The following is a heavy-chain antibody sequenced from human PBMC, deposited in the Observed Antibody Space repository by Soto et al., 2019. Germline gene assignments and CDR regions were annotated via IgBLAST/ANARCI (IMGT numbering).Heavy chain of an antibody. V-gene: IGHV4-59*01. Sequence: SETLSLTCTVSGGSISSYYWSWIRQPPGKGLEWIGYIYYSGSTNYNPSLESRVTISVDTSKNQFSLKLSSVTAADTAVYYCARDSGSFDYWGQGTLVTVS. J-gene: IGHJ4*02. CDR3: ARDSGSFDY. CDR2: IYYSGST. CDR1: GGSISSYY. D-gene: IGHD1-26*01.